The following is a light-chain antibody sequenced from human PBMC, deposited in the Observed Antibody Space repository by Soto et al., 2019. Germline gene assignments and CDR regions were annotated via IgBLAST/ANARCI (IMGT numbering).Light chain of an antibody. CDR1: SSDVGAYKY. J-gene: IGLJ3*02. CDR3: TSYVGNDIWV. Sequence: QSALTQPPSASGSPGQSVTISCTGNSSDVGAYKYVSWYQQYPGKAPKLMIYEVTKRPSGVPDRFSGSKSGNTASLTVSGLQAEDEADYYCTSYVGNDIWVFGGGTKLTFL. CDR2: EVT. V-gene: IGLV2-8*01.